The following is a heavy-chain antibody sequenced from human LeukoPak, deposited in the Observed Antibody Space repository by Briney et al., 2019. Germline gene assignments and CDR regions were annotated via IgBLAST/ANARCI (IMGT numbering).Heavy chain of an antibody. CDR2: ISHSGCT. V-gene: IGHV4-30-2*02. D-gene: IGHD1-26*01. CDR1: GASMSSGGYS. J-gene: IGHJ4*02. Sequence: SETLSLTCGVSGASMSSGGYSWSWIRRPPGKGLEWIGDISHSGCTHYNPSLKSRVTISVDRSKNQFSLRLSSVTAADTAVYYCARKVGAIHHYFDYWGQGTLVTVSS. CDR3: ARKVGAIHHYFDY.